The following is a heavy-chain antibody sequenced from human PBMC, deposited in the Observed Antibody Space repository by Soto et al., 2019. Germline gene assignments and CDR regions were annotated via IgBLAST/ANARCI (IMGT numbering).Heavy chain of an antibody. D-gene: IGHD5-18*01. J-gene: IGHJ4*02. V-gene: IGHV4-59*01. CDR1: GGSISSYY. CDR2: IYYSGST. CDR3: ARAGYGYSFDY. Sequence: WETLSLTCTVSGGSISSYYWSWIRQPPGKGPEWIGYIYYSGSTNYNPSLKSRVTISVDTSKNQFSLKLSSVTAADTAVYYCARAGYGYSFDYWGQGTLVTVSS.